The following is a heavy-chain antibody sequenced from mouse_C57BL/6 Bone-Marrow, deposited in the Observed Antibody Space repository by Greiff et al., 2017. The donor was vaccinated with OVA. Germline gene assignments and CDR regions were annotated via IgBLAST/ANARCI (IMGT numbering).Heavy chain of an antibody. Sequence: VQLQQPGTELVKPGASVKLSCKASGYTFTSYWMHWVKQRPGQGLEWIARIYPGSGNTYYNEKFKGKATLTAEKSSSTAYMQLSSLTSEDSAVYFCARDYYDSSWFAYWGQGTLVTVSA. D-gene: IGHD2-4*01. V-gene: IGHV1-76*01. CDR1: GYTFTSYW. CDR3: ARDYYDSSWFAY. CDR2: IYPGSGNT. J-gene: IGHJ3*01.